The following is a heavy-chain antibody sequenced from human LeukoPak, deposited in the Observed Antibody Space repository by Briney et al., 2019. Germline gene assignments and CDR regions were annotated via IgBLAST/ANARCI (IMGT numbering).Heavy chain of an antibody. V-gene: IGHV1-18*01. CDR2: ISAYNGNT. J-gene: IGHJ6*02. Sequence: ASVKVSCKASGYTFTSYGISWVRQALGQGLEWMGWISAYNGNTDYAQKLQGRVTITRDTSASTAYMELSSLRSEDTAVFYCAGDDLAAAGDHYYFYDMDVWGQGTTVTVSS. CDR3: AGDDLAAAGDHYYFYDMDV. CDR1: GYTFTSYG. D-gene: IGHD6-13*01.